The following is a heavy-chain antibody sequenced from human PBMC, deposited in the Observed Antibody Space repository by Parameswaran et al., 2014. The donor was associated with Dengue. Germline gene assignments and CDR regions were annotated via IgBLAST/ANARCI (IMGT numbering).Heavy chain of an antibody. Sequence: WIRQPPGKGLEWVSAISGSGGSTYYADSVKGRFTISRDNSKNTLYLQMNSLRAEDTAVYYCAKDRVACSSTSCYLRVFQHWGQGTLVTVSS. CDR3: AKDRVACSSTSCYLRVFQH. D-gene: IGHD2-2*01. J-gene: IGHJ1*01. CDR2: ISGSGGST. V-gene: IGHV3-23*01.